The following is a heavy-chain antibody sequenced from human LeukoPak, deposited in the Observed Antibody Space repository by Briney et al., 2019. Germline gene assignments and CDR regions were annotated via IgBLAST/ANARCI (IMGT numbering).Heavy chain of an antibody. J-gene: IGHJ5*02. CDR3: ARGWDIVVVPWFDP. V-gene: IGHV1-2*02. D-gene: IGHD2-15*01. Sequence: ASVKVSCKASGYTFTGYYMHWVRQAPGQGLEWMGIINPSGGSTSYAQKFQGRVTMTRDTSISTAYMELSRLRSDDTAVYYCARGWDIVVVPWFDPWGQGTLVTVSS. CDR1: GYTFTGYY. CDR2: INPSGGST.